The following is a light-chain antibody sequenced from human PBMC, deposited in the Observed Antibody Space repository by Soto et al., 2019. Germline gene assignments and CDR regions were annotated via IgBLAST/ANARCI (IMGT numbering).Light chain of an antibody. V-gene: IGLV2-23*02. CDR3: RSYAGSSTFVV. CDR1: SSDVGSYNL. CDR2: EDN. J-gene: IGLJ2*01. Sequence: QSALTQPASVSGSPGQSITISCTGTSSDVGSYNLVSWYQQHPGKGPKLMIYEDNKRPSGVSNRFSGSKSGNTASLTISGLQAEDEADYYCRSYAGSSTFVVFGGGTKLTVL.